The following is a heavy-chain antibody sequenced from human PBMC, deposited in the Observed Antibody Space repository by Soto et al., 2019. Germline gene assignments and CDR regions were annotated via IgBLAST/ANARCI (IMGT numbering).Heavy chain of an antibody. CDR2: IYYSGST. CDR1: GDSISSGGYY. Sequence: SETLSLTCTVSGDSISSGGYYWSWIRQHPGKGLEWIGYIYYSGSTYYDPSLQSRVTISLDTSKNQVSLKLSSVTAADTAVYYCARSLYYYDSSGYPPVDYWGQGTQVTVSS. J-gene: IGHJ4*02. CDR3: ARSLYYYDSSGYPPVDY. D-gene: IGHD3-22*01. V-gene: IGHV4-31*03.